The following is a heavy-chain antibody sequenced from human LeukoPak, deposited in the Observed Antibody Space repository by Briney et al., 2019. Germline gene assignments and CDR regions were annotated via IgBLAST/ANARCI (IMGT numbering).Heavy chain of an antibody. CDR2: IIPILGIA. CDR3: ARPVYCSSTSCYTDAFDI. Sequence: SVEVSCKASGGTFSSYAISWVRQAPGQGLEWMGSIIPILGIANYAQKFQGRVTITADKSTSTAYMELSSLRSEDTAVYYCARPVYCSSTSCYTDAFDIWGQGTMVTVSS. D-gene: IGHD2-2*02. CDR1: GGTFSSYA. J-gene: IGHJ3*02. V-gene: IGHV1-69*04.